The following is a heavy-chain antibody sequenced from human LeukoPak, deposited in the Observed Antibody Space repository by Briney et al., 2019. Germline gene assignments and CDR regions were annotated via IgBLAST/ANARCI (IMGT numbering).Heavy chain of an antibody. CDR3: AKDGPPHQRDTAMVLAFDI. Sequence: QSGGSLRLSCAASGFTFSSYVMSWVRQAPGEGLEWVSAISGSGGSTYYADSVKGRFTISRDNSKNTLYLQMNSLRAEDTAVYYCAKDGPPHQRDTAMVLAFDIWGQGTMVTVSS. V-gene: IGHV3-23*01. CDR2: ISGSGGST. J-gene: IGHJ3*02. CDR1: GFTFSSYV. D-gene: IGHD5-18*01.